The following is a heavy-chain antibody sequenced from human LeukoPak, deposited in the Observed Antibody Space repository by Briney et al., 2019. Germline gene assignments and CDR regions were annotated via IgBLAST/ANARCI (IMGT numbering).Heavy chain of an antibody. CDR3: VRDPSSVRLPFGS. CDR1: GFTLSLYG. Sequence: GGSLRLSCAVSGFTLSLYGMNWVRQAPGKGLEWISHISASSSGIFYADSVKGRFITSRDNTRSSLYLQMNSLRAKDTAVYYCVRDPSSVRLPFGSWGQETLVTVSS. V-gene: IGHV3-48*01. D-gene: IGHD6-6*01. J-gene: IGHJ4*02. CDR2: ISASSSGI.